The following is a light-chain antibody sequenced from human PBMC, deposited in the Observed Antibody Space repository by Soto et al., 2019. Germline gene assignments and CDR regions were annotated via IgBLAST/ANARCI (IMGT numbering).Light chain of an antibody. CDR1: QDVSSN. V-gene: IGKV3-15*01. CDR3: QQYIRWPLT. CDR2: GAS. J-gene: IGKJ4*01. Sequence: EMVVTQSPATLSVSPGERATLSCRASQDVSSNLAWYQQKPGQAPSLLIYGASTRATGTPARFSGSGPGTEFTLTISSLQSEDYAVYFCQQYIRWPLTFGGGTKVEI.